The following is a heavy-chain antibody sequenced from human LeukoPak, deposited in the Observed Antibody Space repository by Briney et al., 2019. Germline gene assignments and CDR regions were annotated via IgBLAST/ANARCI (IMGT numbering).Heavy chain of an antibody. J-gene: IGHJ4*02. CDR2: INHSGST. V-gene: IGHV4-34*01. CDR3: ARDLIHYYDSSGYYRSEVFDY. D-gene: IGHD3-22*01. CDR1: GGSFSGYY. Sequence: SETLSLTCAVYGGSFSGYYWSWIRQPPGKGLEWIGEINHSGSTNYNPSLRSRVTISVDTSKNQFSLKLSSVTAADTAVYYCARDLIHYYDSSGYYRSEVFDYWGQGTLVTVSS.